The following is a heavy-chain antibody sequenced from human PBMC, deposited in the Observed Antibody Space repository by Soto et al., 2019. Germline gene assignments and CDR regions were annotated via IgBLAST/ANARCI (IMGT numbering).Heavy chain of an antibody. CDR1: GGSISSYY. CDR2: IYYSGST. J-gene: IGHJ6*02. D-gene: IGHD2-15*01. V-gene: IGHV4-59*08. CDR3: ARLRGYCSGGSCRYYGMDV. Sequence: SETLSLTCTVSGGSISSYYWSWIRQPPGKGLEWIGYIYYSGSTNYNPSLKSRVTISVDTSKNQFSLKLSSVTAADTAVYYCARLRGYCSGGSCRYYGMDVWGQGTKVTVSS.